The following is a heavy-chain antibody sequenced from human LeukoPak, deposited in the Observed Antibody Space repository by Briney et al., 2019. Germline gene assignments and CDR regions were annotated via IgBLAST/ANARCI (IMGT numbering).Heavy chain of an antibody. CDR1: GYTFTSYD. CDR3: ARGRLGYCGSTNCYIIDY. V-gene: IGHV1-8*01. Sequence: ASVKVSCKASGYTFTSYDINWVRQATGQGLEWMGWMNPSSYNTGYAQKFQGRVAMTRNTSISAAYMELSSLTSEDTAVYYCARGRLGYCGSTNCYIIDYWGQGTLVTVSS. D-gene: IGHD2-2*02. CDR2: MNPSSYNT. J-gene: IGHJ4*02.